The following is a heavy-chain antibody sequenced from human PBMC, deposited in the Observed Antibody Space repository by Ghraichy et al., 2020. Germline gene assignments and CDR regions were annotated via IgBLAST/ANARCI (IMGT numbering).Heavy chain of an antibody. V-gene: IGHV3-23*01. CDR1: GFTFSTYA. D-gene: IGHD3-10*02. CDR3: AKDYPMSGDQFVPLFDY. CDR2: IEGSDAAT. Sequence: GGSLRLSCAASGFTFSTYAMSWVRQAPGKGLEWVSGIEGSDAATYYADSVKGRFTLSRDNSKNTLYLQMNSLRAEDTAVYYCAKDYPMSGDQFVPLFDYWGQGTLVTVSS. J-gene: IGHJ4*02.